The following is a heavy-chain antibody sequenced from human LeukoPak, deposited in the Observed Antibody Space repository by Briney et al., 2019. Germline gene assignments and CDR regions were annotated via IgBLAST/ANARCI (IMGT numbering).Heavy chain of an antibody. D-gene: IGHD1-26*01. CDR1: GFTFSTYA. Sequence: PGGSLRLSCAASGFTFSTYAMSWVRQAPGKGLEWVSAISGSGGSTYYADSVKGRLTISRDNSKKTLYLQMNSLRAEDTAVYYCAKGEKYYYYYYMDVWGKGTTVTVSS. CDR2: ISGSGGST. V-gene: IGHV3-23*01. CDR3: AKGEKYYYYYYMDV. J-gene: IGHJ6*03.